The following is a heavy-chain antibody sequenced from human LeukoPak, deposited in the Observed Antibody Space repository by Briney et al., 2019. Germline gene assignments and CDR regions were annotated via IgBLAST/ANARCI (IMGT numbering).Heavy chain of an antibody. J-gene: IGHJ3*02. CDR1: GGSLSSDLYY. D-gene: IGHD6-13*01. V-gene: IGHV4-39*07. CDR2: IYYSGTT. CDR3: ARAREAYSSSWYSTHDAFDI. Sequence: SETLSLTCAVSGGSLSSDLYYWGWIRQPPGTGLEWIGTIYYSGTTYYNPSLKRRVTISVDTSKNQFSLKLSSVTAADTAVYYCARAREAYSSSWYSTHDAFDIWGQGTMVTVSS.